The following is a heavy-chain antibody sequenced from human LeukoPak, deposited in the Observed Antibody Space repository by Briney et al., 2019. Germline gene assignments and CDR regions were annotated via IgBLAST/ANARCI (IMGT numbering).Heavy chain of an antibody. CDR1: GASISGYY. Sequence: SETLSLTCTVSGASISGYYWNWIRKPPGKGLEWIAFIYNRGSTNYNPSLKSRVSISVDTSKNQFFLKLSSVTAANTAVYYCARGFYDSSGYSAPFDFWGQGTPVTVSS. CDR3: ARGFYDSSGYSAPFDF. CDR2: IYNRGST. V-gene: IGHV4-59*01. J-gene: IGHJ4*02. D-gene: IGHD3-22*01.